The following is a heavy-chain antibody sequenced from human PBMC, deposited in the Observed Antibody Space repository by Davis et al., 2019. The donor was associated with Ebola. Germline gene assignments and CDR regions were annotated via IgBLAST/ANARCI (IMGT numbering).Heavy chain of an antibody. CDR1: GFVFRNYV. D-gene: IGHD2-15*01. CDR2: LGLSADT. V-gene: IGHV3-23*01. CDR3: AKDTPNVWFDV. J-gene: IGHJ3*01. Sequence: GESLKISCAASGFVFRNYVMSWVRRAPGKGLEWVSTLGLSADTYYADSVKGRFTISRDNAKNTLHLQMNSLRVEDTAIYYCAKDTPNVWFDVWGQGTMVTVSS.